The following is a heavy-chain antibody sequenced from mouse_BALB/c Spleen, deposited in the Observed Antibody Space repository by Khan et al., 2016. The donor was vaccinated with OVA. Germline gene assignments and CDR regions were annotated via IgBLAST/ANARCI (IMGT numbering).Heavy chain of an antibody. CDR2: INTYTGEA. J-gene: IGHJ4*01. D-gene: IGHD1-1*01. CDR3: GRSQLIFYTMDY. V-gene: IGHV9-1*02. Sequence: QIQLVQSGPELKKPGETVKISCKASGYTFTNYGMNWVKQAPGKGLKWMGWINTYTGEATYDDDFKGRFAFSLETSASTAYLQINNLKNEDIGTYFCGRSQLIFYTMDYWGQGTSVTVSS. CDR1: GYTFTNYG.